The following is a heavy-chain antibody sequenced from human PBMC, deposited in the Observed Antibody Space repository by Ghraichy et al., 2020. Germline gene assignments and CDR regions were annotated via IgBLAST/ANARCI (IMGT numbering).Heavy chain of an antibody. J-gene: IGHJ6*02. Sequence: SETLSLTCTVSGGSISSSSYNWGWNRQPPGKGREWIGTICYSRSTYYNPSLKSRVTISVDTSKNQFSLKVGSVTAADTAVYFCASQPDYTNYGGWRDYSGMVVWCQGTALPASS. CDR3: ASQPDYTNYGGWRDYSGMVV. CDR2: ICYSRST. D-gene: IGHD4-11*01. CDR1: GGSISSSSYN. V-gene: IGHV4-39*01.